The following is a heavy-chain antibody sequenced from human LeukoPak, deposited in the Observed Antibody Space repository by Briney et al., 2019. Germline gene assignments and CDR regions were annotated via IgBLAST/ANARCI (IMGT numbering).Heavy chain of an antibody. Sequence: GGSLRLSCAASGFTFYIYTMNWVRQAPGRGLEWVSSINSRTGSTLYADSMTGRFTISRDNDKSSLYLQMNSLRVEDTGIYYCVRGGFVVAPGDHWGQGTLVGVSS. CDR3: VRGGFVVAPGDH. V-gene: IGHV3-21*04. CDR1: GFTFYIYT. CDR2: INSRTGST. J-gene: IGHJ5*02. D-gene: IGHD5-12*01.